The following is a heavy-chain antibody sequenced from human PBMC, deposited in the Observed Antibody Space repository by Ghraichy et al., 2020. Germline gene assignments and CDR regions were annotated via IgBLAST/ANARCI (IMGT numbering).Heavy chain of an antibody. CDR3: ARGWNYDSSRPYYYGMDV. J-gene: IGHJ6*04. CDR1: GGSISSGGYS. D-gene: IGHD3-22*01. CDR2: IYHSGST. Sequence: SETLSLTCAVSGGSISSGGYSWSWIRQPPGKGLEWIGYIYHSGSTYYNPSLKSRVTISVDRSKNQFSLKLSSVTAAATAVYYCARGWNYDSSRPYYYGMDVWGKGTTVTVSS. V-gene: IGHV4-30-2*01.